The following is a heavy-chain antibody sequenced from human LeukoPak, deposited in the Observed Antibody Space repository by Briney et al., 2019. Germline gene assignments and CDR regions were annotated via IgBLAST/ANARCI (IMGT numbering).Heavy chain of an antibody. J-gene: IGHJ4*02. Sequence: GGSLRLSCAASGFTFSSYAMSWVRQAPGKGLEWVSAISGSGGSTYCADSVKGRFTISRDNSKNTLYLQMNSLRAEDTAVYYCAKEGLMVYAASEIDYWGQGTLVTVSS. CDR2: ISGSGGST. D-gene: IGHD2-8*01. CDR1: GFTFSSYA. CDR3: AKEGLMVYAASEIDY. V-gene: IGHV3-23*01.